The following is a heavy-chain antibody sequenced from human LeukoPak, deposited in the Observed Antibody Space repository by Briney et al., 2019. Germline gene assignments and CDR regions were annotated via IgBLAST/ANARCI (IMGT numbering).Heavy chain of an antibody. J-gene: IGHJ6*02. CDR3: ASGSSLTYYYYGMDV. CDR2: IWYDGSNK. D-gene: IGHD6-6*01. CDR1: GFTFSSYG. Sequence: GGSLRLSCAASGFTFSSYGMHWVRQAPGKGLEWVAVIWYDGSNKYYADPVKGRFTISRDNSKNTLYLQMNSLRAEDTAVYYCASGSSLTYYYYGMDVWGQGTTVTVSS. V-gene: IGHV3-33*01.